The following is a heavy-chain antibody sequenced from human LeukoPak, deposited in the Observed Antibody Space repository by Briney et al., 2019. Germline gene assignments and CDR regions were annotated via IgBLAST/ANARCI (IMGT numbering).Heavy chain of an antibody. V-gene: IGHV4-34*01. CDR1: GGSFSGYY. CDR3: ARTSLLDY. J-gene: IGHJ4*02. CDR2: INHSGST. D-gene: IGHD6-6*01. Sequence: PSETLSLTCAVYGGSFSGYYWSWIRQPPGKGLGWIGEINHSGSTNYNPSLKSRVTISVDTSKNQFSLKLSSVTAADTAVYYCARTSLLDYWGQGTLVTVSS.